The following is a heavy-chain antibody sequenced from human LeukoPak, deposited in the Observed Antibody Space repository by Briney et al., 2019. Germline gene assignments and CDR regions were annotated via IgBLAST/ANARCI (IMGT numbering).Heavy chain of an antibody. D-gene: IGHD3-22*01. J-gene: IGHJ4*02. CDR1: GYTFTRYG. CDR3: ARDIGDTSGYYRYYFDY. Sequence: ASVKVSCKASGYTFTRYGISWVRQAPGQGVEWMGWINGYNGNTNYAQNLQGRVTMTTDTSTSTAYMELRSLRSDDTAVYYCARDIGDTSGYYRYYFDYWGQGTLVTVSS. CDR2: INGYNGNT. V-gene: IGHV1-18*01.